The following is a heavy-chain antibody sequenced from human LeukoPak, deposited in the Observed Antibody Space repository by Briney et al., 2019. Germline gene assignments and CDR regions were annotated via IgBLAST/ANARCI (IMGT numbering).Heavy chain of an antibody. V-gene: IGHV3-23*01. CDR3: ARAPPYYDSSGWDGYYFDY. CDR1: GFTFSSYA. J-gene: IGHJ4*02. D-gene: IGHD3-22*01. CDR2: ISGSGGST. Sequence: GGSLRLSCAASGFTFSSYAMSWVRQAPGKGLEWVSAISGSGGSTYYADSVKGRFTISRDNSKNTLYLQMNSLRAEDTAVYYCARAPPYYDSSGWDGYYFDYWGQGTLVTVSS.